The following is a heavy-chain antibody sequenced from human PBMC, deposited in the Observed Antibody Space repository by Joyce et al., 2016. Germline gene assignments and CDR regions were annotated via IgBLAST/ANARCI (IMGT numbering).Heavy chain of an antibody. CDR3: AKDRVQKYTGYECDS. Sequence: QVQLVQSGGGVVQPGKFLRLSCAASGFTFSSYAMHWVRQAPGRGLEWVALISYEGRSIFHADSVKGRFIISSAKSNNTLYLQMNSLRAEDTAVYYCAKDRVQKYTGYECDSWGQGSLVTVSS. D-gene: IGHD5-12*01. CDR1: GFTFSSYA. CDR2: ISYEGRSI. J-gene: IGHJ4*02. V-gene: IGHV3-30*04.